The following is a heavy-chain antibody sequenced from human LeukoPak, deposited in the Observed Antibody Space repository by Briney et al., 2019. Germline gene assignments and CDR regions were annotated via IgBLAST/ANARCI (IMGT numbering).Heavy chain of an antibody. Sequence: PGRSLRLSCAASGFTFSNYAMHWVRQAPGKGLEWVALMSYDGSSKYYADSVKGRFTISRDNSKNTLYLQMNSLRAEDTAVYYCARDLPHLIVGATVGPFDYWGQGTLVTVSS. V-gene: IGHV3-30-3*01. CDR3: ARDLPHLIVGATVGPFDY. J-gene: IGHJ4*02. D-gene: IGHD1-26*01. CDR2: MSYDGSSK. CDR1: GFTFSNYA.